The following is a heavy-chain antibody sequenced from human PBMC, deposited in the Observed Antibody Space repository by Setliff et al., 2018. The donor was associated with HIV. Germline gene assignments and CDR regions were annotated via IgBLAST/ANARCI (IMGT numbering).Heavy chain of an antibody. Sequence: PSETLSLTCTVSGGSISSGGYFWSWIRQLPGKGLEWIGYIYYSGSTFYNPSLKSRVSISVDTAKNHFSLKLTSLTAADTAVYYCARAQLPPTYIDVWGSGTTVTVS. V-gene: IGHV4-31*03. CDR2: IYYSGST. CDR3: ARAQLPPTYIDV. J-gene: IGHJ6*03. CDR1: GGSISSGGYF. D-gene: IGHD2-2*01.